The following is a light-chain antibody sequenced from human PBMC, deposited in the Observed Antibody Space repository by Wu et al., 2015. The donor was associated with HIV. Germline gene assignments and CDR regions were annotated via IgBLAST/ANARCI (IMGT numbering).Light chain of an antibody. CDR1: QNVXGNY. V-gene: IGKV3-20*01. CDR2: AAS. J-gene: IGKJ4*01. CDR3: QQYAGSPPVT. Sequence: CRASQNVXGNYLGLVPTETWSGSQALIYAASSRATGIADRFSGSGSGTDFTLTISRLEPEDFAMYYCQQYAGSPPVTFGGGTKVEIK.